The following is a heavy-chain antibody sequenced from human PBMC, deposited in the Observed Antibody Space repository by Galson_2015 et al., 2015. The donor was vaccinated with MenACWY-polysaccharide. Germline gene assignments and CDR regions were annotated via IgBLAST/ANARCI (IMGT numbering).Heavy chain of an antibody. J-gene: IGHJ5*02. CDR3: AHRRGVAGGFDP. Sequence: PALVKPTQTLTLTCTVSGFSLRTAGVAVGWIRQPPGKAPEWLAVIYWDDNQGYSPSLKNRVTITRDTSKSQVVLTVTNMDPVDTGTYYCAHRRGVAGGFDPWGQGTLVIVSS. V-gene: IGHV2-5*02. CDR1: GFSLRTAGVA. D-gene: IGHD3-16*01. CDR2: IYWDDNQ.